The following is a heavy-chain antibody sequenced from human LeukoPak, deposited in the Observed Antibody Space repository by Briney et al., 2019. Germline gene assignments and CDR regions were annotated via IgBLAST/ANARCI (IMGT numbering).Heavy chain of an antibody. V-gene: IGHV1-2*02. CDR1: GYTFTGYY. D-gene: IGHD3-22*01. J-gene: IGHJ4*02. CDR2: INPNSGGT. Sequence: ASVKVSCKASGYTFTGYYMHWVRQAPGQGLEWMGWINPNSGGTNYAQKFQGRVTMTRDTSISTAYMELSRLRSDDTAVYYCARAYAVQGRKTSTLTMIKVPPLYYFDYWGQGTLVTVSS. CDR3: ARAYAVQGRKTSTLTMIKVPPLYYFDY.